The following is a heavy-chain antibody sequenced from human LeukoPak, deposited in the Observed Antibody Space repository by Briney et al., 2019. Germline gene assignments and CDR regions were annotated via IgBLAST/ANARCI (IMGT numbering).Heavy chain of an antibody. CDR3: ANYNYDILTGYV. CDR2: IYSGGST. D-gene: IGHD3-9*01. J-gene: IGHJ4*02. CDR1: GFTVSSNY. V-gene: IGHV3-66*01. Sequence: GGSLRLSCAASGFTVSSNYMSWVRQAPGKGLEWVSVIYSGGSTYYADSVKGRFTISRDNSKNTLYLQMNSLRAEDTAVYYCANYNYDILTGYVWGQGTLVTVSS.